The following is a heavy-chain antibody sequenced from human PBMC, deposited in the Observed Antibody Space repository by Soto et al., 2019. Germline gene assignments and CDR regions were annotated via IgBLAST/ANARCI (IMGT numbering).Heavy chain of an antibody. CDR3: ARDRDGYNYVGPFDY. V-gene: IGHV1-69*13. CDR1: GGTFSSYA. D-gene: IGHD5-12*01. CDR2: IIPIFGTA. Sequence: SVKVSCKASGGTFSSYAISWVRQAPGQGLEWMGGIIPIFGTANYAQKFQGRVTITADESTSTAYMELSSLRSEDTAVYYCARDRDGYNYVGPFDYWGQGTLVTVSS. J-gene: IGHJ4*02.